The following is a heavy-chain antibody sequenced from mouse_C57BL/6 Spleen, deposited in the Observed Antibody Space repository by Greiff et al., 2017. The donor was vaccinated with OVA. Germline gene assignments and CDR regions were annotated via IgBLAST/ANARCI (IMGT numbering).Heavy chain of an antibody. D-gene: IGHD1-1*02. V-gene: IGHV1-55*01. CDR3: ARARFDYGNFDY. J-gene: IGHJ2*01. CDR1: GYTFTSYW. Sequence: QVQLQQPGAELVKPGASVKMSCKASGYTFTSYWITWVKQRPGQGLEWIGDIYPGSGSTNYNEKFKSKATLTVDTSSSTAYMQLSSLTSEDSAVYYGARARFDYGNFDYWGQGTTLTVSS. CDR2: IYPGSGST.